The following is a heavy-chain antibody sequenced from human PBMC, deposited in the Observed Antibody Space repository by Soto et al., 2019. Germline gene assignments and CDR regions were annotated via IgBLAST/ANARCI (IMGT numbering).Heavy chain of an antibody. D-gene: IGHD3-22*01. CDR1: GDSINSYS. Sequence: SETLSLTCTVAGDSINSYSWSWIRQPPGKGLEWIGYFYYSGSTSYNPSLKSRVTMSVDTSKNQFALKLSSVTAADTAVYYCASAGYYDSGGYYWFDPWGQGTLVTVSS. J-gene: IGHJ5*02. CDR3: ASAGYYDSGGYYWFDP. V-gene: IGHV4-59*08. CDR2: FYYSGST.